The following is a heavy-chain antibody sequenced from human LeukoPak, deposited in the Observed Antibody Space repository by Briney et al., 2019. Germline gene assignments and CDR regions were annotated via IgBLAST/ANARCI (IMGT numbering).Heavy chain of an antibody. V-gene: IGHV3-48*01. CDR2: ITSSSNTI. CDR3: AKFVRAYDFWSGYSFDY. Sequence: PGGSLRLSCAASGFTFSSYSMNWVRQAPGKGLEWFSYITSSSNTIYYADSVKGRFTISRDNGKNSLYLQMNSLRAEDTAVYYCAKFVRAYDFWSGYSFDYWGQGTLVTVSS. CDR1: GFTFSSYS. J-gene: IGHJ4*02. D-gene: IGHD3-3*01.